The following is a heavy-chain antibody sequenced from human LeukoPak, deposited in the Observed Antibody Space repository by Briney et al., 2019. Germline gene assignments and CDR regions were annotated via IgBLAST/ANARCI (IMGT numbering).Heavy chain of an antibody. CDR1: GDSVSSNSAA. CDR3: ARDRWGVYYYGSGSYYNYYYYMDV. Sequence: SQTLSLTCAISGDSVSSNSAAWNWIRQSPSRGLEWLGRTYYRSKWYNDYAVSVKSRITINPDTSKSQFSLQLNSVTPEDTAVYYCARDRWGVYYYGSGSYYNYYYYMDVWGKGTTVTVSS. V-gene: IGHV6-1*01. CDR2: TYYRSKWYN. J-gene: IGHJ6*03. D-gene: IGHD3-10*01.